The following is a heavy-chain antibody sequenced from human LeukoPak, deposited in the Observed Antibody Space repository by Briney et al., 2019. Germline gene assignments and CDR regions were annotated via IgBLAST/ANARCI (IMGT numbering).Heavy chain of an antibody. V-gene: IGHV4-34*01. J-gene: IGHJ1*01. Sequence: SENLSLTCAVYGGSFSGYYRSWIRQPPGKGLEWIGEINHSGSTNHNPSLNSLVTISVDTSKNQFSLKLSSVTAADTAVYYCASSGYYYARPGHWGQGTLVTVSS. CDR3: ASSGYYYARPGH. CDR2: INHSGST. D-gene: IGHD3-10*01. CDR1: GGSFSGYY.